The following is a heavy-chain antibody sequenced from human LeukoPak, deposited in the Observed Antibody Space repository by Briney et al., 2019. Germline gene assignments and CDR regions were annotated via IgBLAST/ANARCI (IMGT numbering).Heavy chain of an antibody. J-gene: IGHJ4*02. CDR3: ARDWAVAGSYYFDY. CDR1: GFTFSSYG. CDR2: IWYDGSNK. D-gene: IGHD6-19*01. Sequence: GGSLRLSCAASGFTFSSYGMHWVRQAPGKGLEWVAVIWYDGSNKYYADSVKSRFTISRDNSKNTLYLQMNSLRAEDTAVYYCARDWAVAGSYYFDYWGQGTLVTVSS. V-gene: IGHV3-33*01.